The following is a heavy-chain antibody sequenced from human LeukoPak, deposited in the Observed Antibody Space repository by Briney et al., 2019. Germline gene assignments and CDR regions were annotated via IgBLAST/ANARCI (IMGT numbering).Heavy chain of an antibody. CDR2: FDPEDGET. CDR3: AREDSGTTSSWFDP. V-gene: IGHV1-24*01. Sequence: ASVKVSCKASGGTFSSYAISWVRQAPGQGLEWVGGFDPEDGETIYAQKFQGRVTMTEDTSTDTAYMELSSLRSEDTAVYYCAREDSGTTSSWFDPWGQGTLVTVSS. D-gene: IGHD1-1*01. J-gene: IGHJ5*02. CDR1: GGTFSSYA.